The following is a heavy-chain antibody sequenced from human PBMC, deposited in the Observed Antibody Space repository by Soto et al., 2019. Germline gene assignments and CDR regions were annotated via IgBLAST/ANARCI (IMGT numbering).Heavy chain of an antibody. CDR2: VYYRGRS. D-gene: IGHD4-4*01. CDR3: VSQRTTVITPAYFEY. CDR1: VGSVTNSSYY. Sequence: TETLSLTCTFSVGSVTNSSYYCGWIRQSPWKGLEWIGSVYYRGRSYSKSSVKSRVTISVDTSKNQFSMNLNSVTASDTAVYFCVSQRTTVITPAYFEYWGPRALVTVSS. J-gene: IGHJ4*02. V-gene: IGHV4-39*01.